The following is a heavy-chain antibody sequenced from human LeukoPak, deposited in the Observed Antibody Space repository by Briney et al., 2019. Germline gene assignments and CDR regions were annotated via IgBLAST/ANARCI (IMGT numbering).Heavy chain of an antibody. D-gene: IGHD5-24*01. Sequence: PGGSLRLSCAASGFTVSSNYMSWVRQAPGKGLEWVSVIYSGGITKYAGSVEGRFTISRDNSKNTVFLQMNSLRAEDTAVYYCVRDIYGYNPFDYWGQGTLVTVSS. CDR2: IYSGGIT. J-gene: IGHJ4*02. CDR1: GFTVSSNY. V-gene: IGHV3-53*01. CDR3: VRDIYGYNPFDY.